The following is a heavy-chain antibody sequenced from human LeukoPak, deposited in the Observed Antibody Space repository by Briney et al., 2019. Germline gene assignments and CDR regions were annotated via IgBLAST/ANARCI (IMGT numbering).Heavy chain of an antibody. V-gene: IGHV1-2*02. CDR1: GYTFTGYY. J-gene: IGHJ4*02. Sequence: ASVKVSCKASGYTFTGYYMHWVRQAPGQGLEWMGWINPNSGGTNYAQKFQGRVTMTRDTPISTAYMELSRLRSDDTAVYYCARDLRGYSYGLTYYFDYWGQGTLVTVSS. CDR2: INPNSGGT. D-gene: IGHD5-18*01. CDR3: ARDLRGYSYGLTYYFDY.